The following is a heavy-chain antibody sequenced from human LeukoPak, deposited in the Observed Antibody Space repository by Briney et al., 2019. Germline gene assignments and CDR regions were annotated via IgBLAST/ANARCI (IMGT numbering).Heavy chain of an antibody. CDR2: IYHSGST. CDR3: ARHALISGNWFDP. Sequence: PSETLSLTCAVSGYSISRGYYWGWFRQPPGKGLEWIGSIYHSGSTYYNPSLKSRVTISVDTSKNQFSLKLRSVTAADTAVYYCARHALISGNWFDPWGQGTLVTVSS. CDR1: GYSISRGYY. D-gene: IGHD2/OR15-2a*01. J-gene: IGHJ5*02. V-gene: IGHV4-38-2*01.